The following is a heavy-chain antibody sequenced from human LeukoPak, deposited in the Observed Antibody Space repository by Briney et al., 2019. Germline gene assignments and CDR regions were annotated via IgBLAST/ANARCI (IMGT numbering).Heavy chain of an antibody. CDR3: AKDRYYYDSSGSIYFDY. Sequence: PGGSLRLSCAASGFTFSSYGMHWVRQAPGKGLGWVAVISYDGSNKYYADSVKGRFTISRDNSKNTLYLQMNSLRAEDTAVYYCAKDRYYYDSSGSIYFDYWGQGTLVTVSS. CDR1: GFTFSSYG. D-gene: IGHD3-22*01. CDR2: ISYDGSNK. J-gene: IGHJ4*02. V-gene: IGHV3-30*18.